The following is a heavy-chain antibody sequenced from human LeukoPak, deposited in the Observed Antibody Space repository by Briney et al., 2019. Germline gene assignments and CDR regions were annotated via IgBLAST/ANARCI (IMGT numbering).Heavy chain of an antibody. CDR2: ISAGNGNT. D-gene: IGHD4-17*01. CDR3: ARQETTVTRNFDY. CDR1: GYTFTSYA. Sequence: ASVKVSCKASGYTFTSYAIHWVRQAPGQRLEWMGWISAGNGNTKYSQNFQGRVTFISNTSATTAFMELSSLRSEDAAVYYCARQETTVTRNFDYWGQGTLVTVSS. J-gene: IGHJ4*02. V-gene: IGHV1-3*01.